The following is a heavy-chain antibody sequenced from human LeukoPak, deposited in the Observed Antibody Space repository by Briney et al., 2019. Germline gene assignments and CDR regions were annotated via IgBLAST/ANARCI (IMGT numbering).Heavy chain of an antibody. J-gene: IGHJ4*02. D-gene: IGHD5-12*01. CDR1: GFTFSSYA. CDR2: VSGSGGST. CDR3: AKDLATIEVTYFDH. Sequence: PGGSLSLSCAASGFTFSSYAMSWVRQAPGKGLEWVSGVSGSGGSTYYADSVKGRFTISRDNSKNTMYLQMNSLRAEDTAVYYCAKDLATIEVTYFDHWGQGALVTVSS. V-gene: IGHV3-23*01.